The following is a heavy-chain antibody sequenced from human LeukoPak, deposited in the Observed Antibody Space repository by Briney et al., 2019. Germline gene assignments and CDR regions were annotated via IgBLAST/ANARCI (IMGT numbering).Heavy chain of an antibody. CDR1: GFTFTSSA. D-gene: IGHD3-22*01. J-gene: IGHJ4*02. CDR3: AATYYYDSSGYFPLGY. Sequence: SVKVSCKASGFTFTSSAMQWVRQARGQRLEWIGWIVVGSGNTNYAQKFQERVTITRDMSTSTAYMELSSLRSEDTAVYYCAATYYYDSSGYFPLGYWGQGTLVTVSS. V-gene: IGHV1-58*02. CDR2: IVVGSGNT.